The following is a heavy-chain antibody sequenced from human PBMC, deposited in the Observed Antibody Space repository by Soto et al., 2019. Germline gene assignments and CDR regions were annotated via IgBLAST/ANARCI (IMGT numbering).Heavy chain of an antibody. Sequence: QVQLVESGGGVVQPGRSLRLSCAASGFTFSSYGMHWVRQAPGKGLVWVAVISYDGSNKYYADSVKGRFTISRDNSKNTLYLQMNSLRADDTAVYYCAKAGFGVSVLSYWGQGTLVTVSS. CDR3: AKAGFGVSVLSY. D-gene: IGHD3-10*01. J-gene: IGHJ4*02. CDR1: GFTFSSYG. CDR2: ISYDGSNK. V-gene: IGHV3-30*18.